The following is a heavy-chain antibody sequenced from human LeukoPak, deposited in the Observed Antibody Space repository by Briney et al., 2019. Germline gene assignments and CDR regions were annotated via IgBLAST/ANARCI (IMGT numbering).Heavy chain of an antibody. CDR2: IIPIFGTA. D-gene: IGHD2-2*01. CDR1: GGTFSSYA. Sequence: ASVKVSCKASGGTFSSYAISWVRQAPGQGLERMGGIIPIFGTANYAQKFQGRVTITADKSTSTAYMELSSLRSEDTAVYYCARGQSAYCSSTSRPFDYWGQGTLVTVSS. CDR3: ARGQSAYCSSTSRPFDY. J-gene: IGHJ4*02. V-gene: IGHV1-69*06.